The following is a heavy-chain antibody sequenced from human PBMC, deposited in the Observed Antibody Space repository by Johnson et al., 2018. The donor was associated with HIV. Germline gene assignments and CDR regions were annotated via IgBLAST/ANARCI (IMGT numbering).Heavy chain of an antibody. D-gene: IGHD6-13*01. J-gene: IGHJ3*02. Sequence: VQLVESGGFVVQPGGSLRLSCAASGFTFDDYAMHWVRQAPGKGLEWVSLISWNSGSIGYADSVKGRFTISRDNAKNSPYVEMSSLRAEDTAVCYCGRGEWGSSKGGSFDMWGQGTLVTVSS. CDR1: GFTFDDYA. CDR3: GRGEWGSSKGGSFDM. V-gene: IGHV3-43D*04. CDR2: ISWNSGSI.